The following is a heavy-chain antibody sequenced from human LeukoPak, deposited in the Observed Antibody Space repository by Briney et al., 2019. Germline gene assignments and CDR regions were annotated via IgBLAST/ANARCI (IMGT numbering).Heavy chain of an antibody. CDR1: GGTFISYA. V-gene: IGHV1-69*05. Sequence: ASVKVSCKASGGTFISYAISWVRQAPGQGLEWMGRIIPIFGTANYAQKFQGRVTITTDESTSTAYMELSSLRSEDTAVYYCARSEGSYYFDYWGQGTLVTVSS. J-gene: IGHJ4*02. CDR2: IIPIFGTA. CDR3: ARSEGSYYFDY.